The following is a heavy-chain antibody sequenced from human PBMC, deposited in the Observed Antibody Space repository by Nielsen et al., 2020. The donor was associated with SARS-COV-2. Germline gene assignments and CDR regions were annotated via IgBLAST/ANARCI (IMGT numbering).Heavy chain of an antibody. D-gene: IGHD3-16*01. CDR1: GFTFSSYW. J-gene: IGHJ4*02. CDR2: IKQDGSEK. V-gene: IGHV3-7*03. Sequence: GESLKISCAASGFTFSSYWMSWVRQAPGKGLEWVANIKQDGSEKYYVDSVKGRFTISRDNAKNSLYLQMNSLRAEDTALYYCATPEGGGYWGQGTLVTVSS. CDR3: ATPEGGGY.